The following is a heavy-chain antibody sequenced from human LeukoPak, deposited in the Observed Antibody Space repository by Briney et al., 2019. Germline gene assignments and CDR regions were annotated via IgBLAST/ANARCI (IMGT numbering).Heavy chain of an antibody. D-gene: IGHD3-22*01. Sequence: SETLSLTCTVSGGSISSSDYYWAWIRQPPGKGLEWIGSIYYSGSSYYNPSLKSRVTTSVDTSKNQFSLKLSSVTAADTAVYYCARVGSDYDSSAYTDAFDIWGRGTMVTVSS. CDR1: GGSISSSDYY. J-gene: IGHJ3*02. V-gene: IGHV4-39*07. CDR3: ARVGSDYDSSAYTDAFDI. CDR2: IYYSGSS.